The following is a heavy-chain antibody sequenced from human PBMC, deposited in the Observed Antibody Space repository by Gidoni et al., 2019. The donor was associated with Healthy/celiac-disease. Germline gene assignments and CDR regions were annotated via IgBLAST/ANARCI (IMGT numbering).Heavy chain of an antibody. CDR2: ISSSSSYI. D-gene: IGHD6-19*01. V-gene: IGHV3-21*01. CDR3: ASDSSGYDAFDI. Sequence: EVQLVASGGGLVKPGGSLRLSCPASGFTFSSYSMNWVRQAPGTGLDWVSSISSSSSYIYYADSVKGRFTISRDNAKNSLYLQMNSLRAEDTAVYYCASDSSGYDAFDIWGQGTMVTVSS. J-gene: IGHJ3*02. CDR1: GFTFSSYS.